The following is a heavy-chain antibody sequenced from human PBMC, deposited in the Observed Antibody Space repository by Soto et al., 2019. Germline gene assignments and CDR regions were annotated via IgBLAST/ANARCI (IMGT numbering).Heavy chain of an antibody. Sequence: GASVKVSCKASGYIFPSYGISWVRQAPGQGLEWMGWISAYNGNTNYAQKLQGRVTMTTDTSTSTAYMEMRSLRSDDTAVYYCARDISQMGALDIWGQGTMVTVSS. CDR2: ISAYNGNT. J-gene: IGHJ3*02. CDR3: ARDISQMGALDI. CDR1: GYIFPSYG. D-gene: IGHD1-20*01. V-gene: IGHV1-18*01.